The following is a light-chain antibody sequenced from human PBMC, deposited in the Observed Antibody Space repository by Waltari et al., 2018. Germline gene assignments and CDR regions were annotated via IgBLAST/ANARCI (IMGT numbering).Light chain of an antibody. CDR3: QQYHRYSA. Sequence: DIQLTHSPSTLAASVGDRVTITCWASQTIGGWLAWYQQKPGKAPKLLIYKASILESGVPSRFTGSASGTEFTLTISSLQTDDFATYYCQQYHRYSAFGQGTKVEIK. V-gene: IGKV1-5*03. J-gene: IGKJ1*01. CDR2: KAS. CDR1: QTIGGW.